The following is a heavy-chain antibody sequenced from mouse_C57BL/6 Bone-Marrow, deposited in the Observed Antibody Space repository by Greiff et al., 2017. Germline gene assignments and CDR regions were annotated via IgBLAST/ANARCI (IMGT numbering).Heavy chain of an antibody. CDR1: GYTFTSYW. D-gene: IGHD4-1*01. CDR2: IYPTSGRT. CDR3: ARSGPLGRSFDY. Sequence: QVQLQQSGAELVKPGASVKMSCKASGYTFTSYWIPWVKQRPGQGLEWIGDIYPTSGRTNYNEKFKSKAILTVDNSSNTAYMQLSSLTSEDSAVFYCARSGPLGRSFDYWGQGTTLTVSS. J-gene: IGHJ2*01. V-gene: IGHV1-55*01.